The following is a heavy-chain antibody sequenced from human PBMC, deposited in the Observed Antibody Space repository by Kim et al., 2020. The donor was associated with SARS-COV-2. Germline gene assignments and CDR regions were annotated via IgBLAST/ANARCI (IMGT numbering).Heavy chain of an antibody. CDR1: GGSISSYS. CDR3: ARGSITGYLDF. V-gene: IGHV4-59*01. CDR2: IYYNGGT. J-gene: IGHJ4*02. Sequence: SETLSLICTVSGGSISSYSWSWIRQPPGKGLEWIGYIYYNGGTNYNPSLKSRVTISLDTSENRFSLQLTSVTAADTAVYYCARGSITGYLDFWGQGALVTVSS. D-gene: IGHD5-12*01.